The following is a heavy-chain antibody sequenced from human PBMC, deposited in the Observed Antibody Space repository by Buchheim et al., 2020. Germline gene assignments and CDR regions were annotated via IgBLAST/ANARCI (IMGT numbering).Heavy chain of an antibody. CDR3: ARQPGWNYDFDY. J-gene: IGHJ4*02. D-gene: IGHD1-7*01. CDR2: ISSGSDYI. V-gene: IGHV3-21*02. CDR1: GFTFSDRS. Sequence: EVQLVESGGGLVKPGGSLRLSCGASGFTFSDRSMAWVRQAPGQGLEWISSISSGSDYIHYADSVKGRFTISRDNAKNSLYLQMNSLRAEDTAVYYCARQPGWNYDFDYWGQGTL.